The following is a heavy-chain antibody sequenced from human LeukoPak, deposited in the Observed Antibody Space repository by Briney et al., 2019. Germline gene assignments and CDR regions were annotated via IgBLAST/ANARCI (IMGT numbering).Heavy chain of an antibody. V-gene: IGHV1-2*02. CDR3: ARASARPSRAFDI. Sequence: ASVKVSCKASGYTFTGYYMHWVRQAPGQGLEWMGWINPNSGGTNYAQKFQGRVTMTRDTSISTAYMELSRLRSDDTAVYYCARASARPSRAFDIWGQGTMVTVSS. CDR2: INPNSGGT. J-gene: IGHJ3*02. CDR1: GYTFTGYY.